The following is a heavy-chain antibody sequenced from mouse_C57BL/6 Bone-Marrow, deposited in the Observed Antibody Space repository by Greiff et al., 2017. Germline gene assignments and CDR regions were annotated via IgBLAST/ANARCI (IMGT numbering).Heavy chain of an antibody. V-gene: IGHV1-85*01. J-gene: IGHJ1*03. D-gene: IGHD1-1*01. Sequence: VQLQQSGPELVKPGASVKLSCKASGYTFTSYDINWVKQRPGQGLEWIGWIYPRDGSTTYNEKFKGKATLTVDTSSSTAYMELHSLTSEDSAVYFCARVEFDGSSGDWYFDVWGTGTTVTVSS. CDR3: ARVEFDGSSGDWYFDV. CDR2: IYPRDGST. CDR1: GYTFTSYD.